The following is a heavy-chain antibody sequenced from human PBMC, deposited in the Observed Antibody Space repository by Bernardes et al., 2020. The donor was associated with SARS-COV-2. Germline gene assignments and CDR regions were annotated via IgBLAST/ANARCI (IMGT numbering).Heavy chain of an antibody. V-gene: IGHV1-18*04. J-gene: IGHJ5*02. CDR2: ISAYNGNT. CDR1: GYTFTSYG. CDR3: ARDRPHEGWFDP. Sequence: ASVKVSCKASGYTFTSYGISWVRQAPGQGLEWMGWISAYNGNTNYAQKLQGRVTMTTDTSTSTAYMELRSLRSDDTVVYYCARDRPHEGWFDPWGQGTLVTVSS.